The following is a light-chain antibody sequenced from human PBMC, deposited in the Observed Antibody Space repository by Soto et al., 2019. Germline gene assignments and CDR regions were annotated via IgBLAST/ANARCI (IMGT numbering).Light chain of an antibody. J-gene: IGLJ1*01. CDR3: QSYDSSPSGLV. Sequence: QSVLTQPPSVSGAPGQRVTISCTGSSSNIGAGYDVHWYQQLPGTAPKLLIYGNSNRPSGVPDRFSGSKSGTSASLAITGLQAEDEADYYCQSYDSSPSGLVFGTGTQVTVL. CDR2: GNS. V-gene: IGLV1-40*01. CDR1: SSNIGAGYD.